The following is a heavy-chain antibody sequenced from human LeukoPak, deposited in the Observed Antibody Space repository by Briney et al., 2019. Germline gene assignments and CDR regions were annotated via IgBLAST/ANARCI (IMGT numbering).Heavy chain of an antibody. J-gene: IGHJ2*01. CDR2: IYNNGIN. Sequence: PSETLSLTCTVSGGSISTYYWSWIRQPPGKGLEWIGYIYNNGINNYNPSLRSRVTISIDTSNNQLSLKLNSVTAADTAVYYCAKFRLPGIGLRDWFFDLWGRGALVTVSS. CDR3: AKFRLPGIGLRDWFFDL. CDR1: GGSISTYY. D-gene: IGHD3-10*01. V-gene: IGHV4-59*08.